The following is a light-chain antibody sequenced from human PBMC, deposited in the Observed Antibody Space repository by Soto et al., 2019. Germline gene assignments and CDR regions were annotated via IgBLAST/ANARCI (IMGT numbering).Light chain of an antibody. Sequence: DVQMTQSPASVSVSIGDRVTITCRASQGVFTYVAWFQHKPGKAPRSLIYGASTLHSGVPSNLSGSGSGTDFTHTLNSLQPEDVATYYCQQYNAYPHTFGQGTKLDIK. CDR2: GAS. V-gene: IGKV1-16*02. CDR3: QQYNAYPHT. J-gene: IGKJ2*01. CDR1: QGVFTY.